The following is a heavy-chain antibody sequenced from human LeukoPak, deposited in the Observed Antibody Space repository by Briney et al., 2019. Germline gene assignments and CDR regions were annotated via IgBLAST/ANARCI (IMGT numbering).Heavy chain of an antibody. D-gene: IGHD3-22*01. V-gene: IGHV1-8*01. CDR2: TNPNSRNT. J-gene: IGHJ4*02. Sequence: ASVKVSCKASGYTFTSYDINWVRQAAGQGLEWVGWTNPNSRNTGYAQKFQGRVTMTMNTAISTAYMELSSLRSDDTAVYYCARVYSDSSGYYVQGFDYWGKGTLVTVSS. CDR3: ARVYSDSSGYYVQGFDY. CDR1: GYTFTSYD.